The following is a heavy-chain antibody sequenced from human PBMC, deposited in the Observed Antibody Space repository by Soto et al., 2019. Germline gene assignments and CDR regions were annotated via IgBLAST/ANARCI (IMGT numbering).Heavy chain of an antibody. V-gene: IGHV3-23*01. Sequence: GGSLRLSCAASGFTFSSYAMSWVRQAPGKGLEWVSAISGSGGSTYYADSVKGRFTISRDNSKNTLYLQMNSLRAEDTAVYYCAKSGPIGGPTDTPTTKYYFDYWGQGTLVTVSS. J-gene: IGHJ4*02. D-gene: IGHD3-10*01. CDR2: ISGSGGST. CDR3: AKSGPIGGPTDTPTTKYYFDY. CDR1: GFTFSSYA.